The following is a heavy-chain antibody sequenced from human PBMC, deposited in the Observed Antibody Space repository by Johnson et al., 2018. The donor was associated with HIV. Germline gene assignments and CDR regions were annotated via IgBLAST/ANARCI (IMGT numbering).Heavy chain of an antibody. CDR3: ARDRVPDAFDI. D-gene: IGHD3-3*01. CDR2: ISYHGSNT. Sequence: QVQLVESGGGVVQPGRSLRLSCAASGFIFSSYAMHWVRQAPGKGLEWVAVISYHGSNTYYADSMRGRFTISRDNSKNTLYLQMNSLRAEDTAVYYCARDRVPDAFDIWGQGTMVTVSS. V-gene: IGHV3-30*14. CDR1: GFIFSSYA. J-gene: IGHJ3*02.